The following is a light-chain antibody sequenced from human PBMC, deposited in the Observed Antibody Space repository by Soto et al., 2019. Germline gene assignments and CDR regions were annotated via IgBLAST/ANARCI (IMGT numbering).Light chain of an antibody. Sequence: QSALAHPASVSGSFGQSITISCSGPNTDLGVYGYVSWYQHQPGKAPKLLIYDVNNRPSGISDRFSGSKSGDTASLTISGLQAEDEAEYYWATGDDSLNLPYGFGTGTKVTAL. J-gene: IGLJ1*01. CDR1: NTDLGVYGY. CDR2: DVN. V-gene: IGLV2-14*01. CDR3: ATGDDSLNLPYG.